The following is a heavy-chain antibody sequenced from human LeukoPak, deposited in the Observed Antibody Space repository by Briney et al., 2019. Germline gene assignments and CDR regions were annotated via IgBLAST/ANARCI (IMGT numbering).Heavy chain of an antibody. D-gene: IGHD2-8*01. CDR1: GFTFSSYA. V-gene: IGHV3-23*01. Sequence: PGGSLRLSCAASGFTFSSYAMSWVRRAPGKGLEWVSAISGSGGSTYYADSVKGRFTISRDNSKNTLYLQMNSLRAEDTAVYYCAKDSHCTNGVCYGLDYWGQGTLVTVSS. CDR3: AKDSHCTNGVCYGLDY. CDR2: ISGSGGST. J-gene: IGHJ4*02.